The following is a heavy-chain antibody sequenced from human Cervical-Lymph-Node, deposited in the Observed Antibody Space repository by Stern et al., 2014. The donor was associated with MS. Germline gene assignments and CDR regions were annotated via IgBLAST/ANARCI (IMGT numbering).Heavy chain of an antibody. V-gene: IGHV1-18*04. Sequence: QVQLVQSGAEVKKPGASVKVSCKASGYTFTSSGISWVRQAPGQGLEWMGWSSAYNGNTNDAKKLQGRVTQATDPTTGTAYMDVRSLRSDDTAVYYCARDTFFTMMGGGGYNWFDPWGQGTLVTVSS. CDR2: SSAYNGNT. D-gene: IGHD3-22*01. J-gene: IGHJ5*02. CDR3: ARDTFFTMMGGGGYNWFDP. CDR1: GYTFTSSG.